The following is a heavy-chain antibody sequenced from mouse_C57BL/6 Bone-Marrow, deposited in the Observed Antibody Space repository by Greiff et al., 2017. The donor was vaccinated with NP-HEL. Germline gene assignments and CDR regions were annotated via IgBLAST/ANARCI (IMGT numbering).Heavy chain of an antibody. CDR3: ARLQTAWFAY. CDR2: IDPSDSYT. J-gene: IGHJ3*01. Sequence: QVQLQQPGAELVKPGASVKLSCKASGYTFTSYWMQWVKQRPGQGLEWIGEIDPSDSYTNYNKKFKGKATLTVDTSSSTAYMQLSSLTSEDSAVDYCARLQTAWFAYWGQGTLVTVSA. CDR1: GYTFTSYW. V-gene: IGHV1-50*01.